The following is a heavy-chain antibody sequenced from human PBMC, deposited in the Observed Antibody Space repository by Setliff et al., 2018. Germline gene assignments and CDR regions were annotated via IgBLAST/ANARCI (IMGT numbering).Heavy chain of an antibody. Sequence: LSEPLSLTCTVSDDSFTSSRYYWGWIRQAPGSGLEWIGSISYSGTPYYNASVESRVTISIDTSRNQFSLELRSVTVADTATYYCVRPGGTTVVARHFDYWGSGILVTVSS. CDR2: ISYSGTP. CDR1: DDSFTSSRYY. CDR3: VRPGGTTVVARHFDY. D-gene: IGHD2-15*01. V-gene: IGHV4-39*01. J-gene: IGHJ4*01.